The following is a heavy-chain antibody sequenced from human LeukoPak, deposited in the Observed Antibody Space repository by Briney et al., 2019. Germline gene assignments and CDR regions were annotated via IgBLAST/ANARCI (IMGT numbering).Heavy chain of an antibody. CDR3: ARDGSSWYSGFDY. J-gene: IGHJ4*02. V-gene: IGHV3-53*01. Sequence: PGGSLRLSCAASGFTVSSNYMSWVRQAPGKGLEWVSVIYSGGSTYYADSVKGRFTISRDNSKNTLYLQMNSLRAGDTAVYYCARDGSSWYSGFDYWGQGTLVTVSS. CDR1: GFTVSSNY. CDR2: IYSGGST. D-gene: IGHD6-13*01.